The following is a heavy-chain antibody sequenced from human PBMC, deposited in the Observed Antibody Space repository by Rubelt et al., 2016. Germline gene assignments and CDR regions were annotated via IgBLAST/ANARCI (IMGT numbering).Heavy chain of an antibody. CDR3: SLRGYGDVDY. CDR1: GGSISSSSYY. V-gene: IGHV4-61*05. Sequence: QLQLQESGPGLVKPSETLSLTCTVSGGSISSSSYYWGWIRQPPGKGLEWIGYIFYSGSSNYNPSLKIRVTISVDTSKNQCCLKLSSVTAADTAVYYCSLRGYGDVDYWGQGTLVTVSS. CDR2: IFYSGSS. J-gene: IGHJ4*02. D-gene: IGHD4-17*01.